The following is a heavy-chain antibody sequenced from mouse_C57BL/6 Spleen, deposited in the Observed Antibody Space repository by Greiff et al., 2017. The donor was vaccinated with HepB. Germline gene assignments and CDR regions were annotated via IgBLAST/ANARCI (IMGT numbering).Heavy chain of an antibody. V-gene: IGHV1-22*01. CDR2: INPNNGGT. CDR3: ARGITTVVAKEDY. D-gene: IGHD1-1*01. CDR1: GYTFTDYN. J-gene: IGHJ2*01. Sequence: EVQLQQSGPELVKPGASVKMSCKASGYTFTDYNMHWVKQSHGKSLEWIGYINPNNGGTSYNQKFKGKATLTVNKSSSTAYMELRSLTSEDAAVYYCARGITTVVAKEDYWGQGTTLTVSS.